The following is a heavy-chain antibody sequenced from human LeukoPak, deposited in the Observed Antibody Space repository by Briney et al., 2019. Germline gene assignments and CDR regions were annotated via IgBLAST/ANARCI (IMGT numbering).Heavy chain of an antibody. Sequence: GGSLRLSCAASGFTFSSYGMHWVRQAPGKGLEWVAFIRYDGSNKYYADSVKGRFTISRDNSKNTLYLQMNSLRAEDTAVYYCAKAPWGYDSSGTLGDWGQGTLVTVSS. CDR3: AKAPWGYDSSGTLGD. CDR2: IRYDGSNK. J-gene: IGHJ4*02. D-gene: IGHD3-22*01. CDR1: GFTFSSYG. V-gene: IGHV3-30*02.